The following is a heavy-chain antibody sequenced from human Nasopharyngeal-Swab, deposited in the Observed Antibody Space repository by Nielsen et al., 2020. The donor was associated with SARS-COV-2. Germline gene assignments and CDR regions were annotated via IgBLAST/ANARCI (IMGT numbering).Heavy chain of an antibody. Sequence: WIRQPPGKGLEWIGYIYYSGGANYNLSPKSRVTISVDTSKNQFSLKLNSVTAADTAVYYCAKYAHYDFLSGYHLGWFDPWGQGTLVTVSS. J-gene: IGHJ5*02. CDR3: AKYAHYDFLSGYHLGWFDP. D-gene: IGHD3-3*01. V-gene: IGHV4-59*01. CDR2: IYYSGGA.